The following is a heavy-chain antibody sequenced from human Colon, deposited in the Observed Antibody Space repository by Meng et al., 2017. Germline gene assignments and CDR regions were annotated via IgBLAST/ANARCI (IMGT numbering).Heavy chain of an antibody. D-gene: IGHD6-13*01. J-gene: IGHJ4*02. CDR1: GFTFDTYA. V-gene: IGHV3-23*04. CDR3: ARGGAYVAAAADY. Sequence: GPLGEVGGGFVQPGGSLRLSCAASGFTFDTYAMSWVRQAPGKGLEWVSSIIGSDDSTYYADSVKGRFTISRDKSKNTLYLQMNSLRAEDTAVYFCARGGAYVAAAADYWGQGTLVTVSS. CDR2: IIGSDDST.